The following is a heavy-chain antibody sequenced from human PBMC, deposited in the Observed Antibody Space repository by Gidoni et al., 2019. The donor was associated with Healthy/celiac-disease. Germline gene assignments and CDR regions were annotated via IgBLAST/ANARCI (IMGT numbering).Heavy chain of an antibody. CDR2: ISCRGGST. CDR3: AKDIQIDYNPNFDY. D-gene: IGHD4-4*01. V-gene: IGHV3-23*01. J-gene: IGHJ4*02. CDR1: GFTFSSYA. Sequence: EVQLLESGGGLVQPGGSLILSCAASGFTFSSYAMSWVRQAPGKGLEWVSAISCRGGSTYYADSVKGRFTISRDNSKNTLYLQMNSLRAEDTAVYYCAKDIQIDYNPNFDYWGQGTLVTVSS.